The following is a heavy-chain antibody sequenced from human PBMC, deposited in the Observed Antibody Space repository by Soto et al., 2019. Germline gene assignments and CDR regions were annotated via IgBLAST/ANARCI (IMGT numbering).Heavy chain of an antibody. Sequence: SLRLSCAASGFTFSPYEMSWVRQAPGKGLEWISYISSSGSTIHYADSVKGRFSISRDNAKKSLFLQMNSLRAEDTAVYYCVREAPCSNGVCQFDYWGRGTLVTVYS. D-gene: IGHD2-8*01. CDR3: VREAPCSNGVCQFDY. CDR1: GFTFSPYE. J-gene: IGHJ4*02. V-gene: IGHV3-48*03. CDR2: ISSSGSTI.